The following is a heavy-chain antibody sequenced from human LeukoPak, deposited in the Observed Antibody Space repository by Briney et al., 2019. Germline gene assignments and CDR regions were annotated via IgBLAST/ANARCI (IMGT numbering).Heavy chain of an antibody. D-gene: IGHD2-2*01. V-gene: IGHV3-23*01. CDR2: ISGSGADT. J-gene: IGHJ4*02. Sequence: GGSLRLSCAASGFTFSTYDMTWVRQSPGKGLEWVSAISGSGADTFYADSVKGRFTISRDNSKNTMYLQMNSLRAEDTATYYCAKGPVVPVATYYFDYWGQGTLVTVSS. CDR1: GFTFSTYD. CDR3: AKGPVVPVATYYFDY.